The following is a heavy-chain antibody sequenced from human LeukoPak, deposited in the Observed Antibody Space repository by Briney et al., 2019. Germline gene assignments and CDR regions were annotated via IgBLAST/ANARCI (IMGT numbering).Heavy chain of an antibody. J-gene: IGHJ4*02. Sequence: GESLKISWKGSGYSFTRSWFAWVGRMPGKGLGWMGVFFPGASDTRYSPSFQGQVTISADKSINTAYLQWSGLKASDTAIYYCARRGIGWSQIDCWGQGTLVTVSS. V-gene: IGHV5-51*01. CDR3: ARRGIGWSQIDC. D-gene: IGHD6-19*01. CDR1: GYSFTRSW. CDR2: FFPGASDT.